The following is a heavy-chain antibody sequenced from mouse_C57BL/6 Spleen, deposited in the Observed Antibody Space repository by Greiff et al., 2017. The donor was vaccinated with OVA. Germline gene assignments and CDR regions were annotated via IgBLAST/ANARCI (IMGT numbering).Heavy chain of an antibody. CDR3: ARTYGSSYHDY. CDR1: GYTFTSYW. V-gene: IGHV1-52*01. J-gene: IGHJ2*01. Sequence: VKLQQPGAELVRPGSSVKLSCKASGYTFTSYWMHWVKQRPIQGLEWIGNIDPSDSETHYNQKFKDKATLTVDKSSSTAYMQLSSLTSEDSAVYYCARTYGSSYHDYWGQGTTLTVSS. D-gene: IGHD1-1*01. CDR2: IDPSDSET.